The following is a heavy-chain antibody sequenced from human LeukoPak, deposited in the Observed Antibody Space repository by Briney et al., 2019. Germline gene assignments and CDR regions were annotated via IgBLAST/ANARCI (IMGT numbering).Heavy chain of an antibody. J-gene: IGHJ3*02. V-gene: IGHV4-31*03. D-gene: IGHD5-12*01. Sequence: PSQTLSLTCTVSGGSISSGGYYWSWIRQHPGKGLEWIGYIYYSGSTYYNPSLKSRFTISVDTSKNQFSLKLSSVTAADTAVYYRARLRGGAFDIWGQGTMVTVSS. CDR2: IYYSGST. CDR3: ARLRGGAFDI. CDR1: GGSISSGGYY.